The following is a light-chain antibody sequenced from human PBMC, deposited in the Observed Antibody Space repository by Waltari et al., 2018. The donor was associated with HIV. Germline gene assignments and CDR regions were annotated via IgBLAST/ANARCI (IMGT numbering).Light chain of an antibody. Sequence: QSALSQPASVSASPGQSVAIPCSGSASDIRRYTYVSWYQHHPDKTPTLILFDVNNRPSGISDRFSGSKSGITASLTISTVQTDDEADYYCASYTVNSTGVFGTGTKLNVL. CDR3: ASYTVNSTGV. CDR2: DVN. CDR1: ASDIRRYTY. J-gene: IGLJ1*01. V-gene: IGLV2-14*03.